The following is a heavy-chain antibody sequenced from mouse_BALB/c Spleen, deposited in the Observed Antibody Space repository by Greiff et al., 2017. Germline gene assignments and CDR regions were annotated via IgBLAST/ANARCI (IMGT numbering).Heavy chain of an antibody. CDR3: ARGDGNYPSCFAY. V-gene: IGHV5-17*02. CDR1: GFTFSSFG. CDR2: ISSGSSTI. J-gene: IGHJ3*01. D-gene: IGHD2-1*01. Sequence: EVMLVESGGGLVQPGGSRKLSCAASGFTFSSFGMHWVRQAPEKGLEWVAYISSGSSTIYYADTVKGRFTISRDNPKNTLFLQMTSLRSEDTAMYYCARGDGNYPSCFAYWGQGTLVTVSA.